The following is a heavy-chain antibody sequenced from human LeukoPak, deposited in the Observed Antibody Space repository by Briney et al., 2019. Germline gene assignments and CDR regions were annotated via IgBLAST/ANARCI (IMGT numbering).Heavy chain of an antibody. Sequence: GASVKVSCKVSGYTFIENYIHWVRQAPGQGLEWMGLINPHTGAANCSQKFQGRVTMTRDTSISTAYMHLTRLKFDDTAVYYCARGKSGYSPWGQGTPVTVSS. D-gene: IGHD3-3*01. J-gene: IGHJ4*02. V-gene: IGHV1-2*02. CDR3: ARGKSGYSP. CDR1: GYTFIENY. CDR2: INPHTGAA.